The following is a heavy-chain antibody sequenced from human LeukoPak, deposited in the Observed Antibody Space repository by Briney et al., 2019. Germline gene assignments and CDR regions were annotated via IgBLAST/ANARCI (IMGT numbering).Heavy chain of an antibody. CDR1: GYTFTSYA. V-gene: IGHV1-3*01. CDR3: ARQAQGIDGMDV. J-gene: IGHJ6*02. CDR2: INAGNGNT. D-gene: IGHD2-21*01. Sequence: GASVKVSCKASGYTFTSYAMHWVRQAPGQRLEWMGWINAGNGNTKYSQKFQGRVTITRDTSASTAYMELSRLRSDDTAVYYCARQAQGIDGMDVWGQGTTVTVSS.